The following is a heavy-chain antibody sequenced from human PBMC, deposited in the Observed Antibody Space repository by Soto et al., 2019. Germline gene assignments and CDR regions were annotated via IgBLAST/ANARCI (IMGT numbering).Heavy chain of an antibody. V-gene: IGHV1-69*06. D-gene: IGHD5-18*01. CDR2: IIPLFGST. CDR1: GGTFTSFT. CDR3: ARGPALAADS. J-gene: IGHJ5*01. Sequence: QVQLVQSGAVVKKPGSSLKVSCRTSGGTFTSFTVSWVRQAPGQALEWMGGIIPLFGSTNYAHKFQGRLTITAHRSTATAYLALRSLKSDDTAVYYCARGPALAADSWGQGTLVTVS.